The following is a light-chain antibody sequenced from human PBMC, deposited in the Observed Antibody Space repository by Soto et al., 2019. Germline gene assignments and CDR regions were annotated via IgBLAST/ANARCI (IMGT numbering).Light chain of an antibody. Sequence: QSALTQPASVSGSPGQSITISCTGTSSDVGSYNLVSWYQHHPGKAPKLMIYEGSKRPSGVSIRFSGSKSGNTASLTISGLQAEDEADYYCCSYAGGSSWVFGGGTKVTVL. V-gene: IGLV2-23*01. J-gene: IGLJ3*02. CDR1: SSDVGSYNL. CDR2: EGS. CDR3: CSYAGGSSWV.